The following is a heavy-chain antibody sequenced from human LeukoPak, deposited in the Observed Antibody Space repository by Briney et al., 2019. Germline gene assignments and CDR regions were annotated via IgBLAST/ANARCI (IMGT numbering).Heavy chain of an antibody. V-gene: IGHV3-30*02. Sequence: PGGSLRLSCATSGFTFSCNGVHWARQAPGKGLEWVAFMRSDGSHEEYAESVKGRFAISRDNFKNTVHLQMNSLRFEDTAVYYCAKAFGSGSYIIDHWGRGTLVTVSS. J-gene: IGHJ4*02. CDR2: MRSDGSHE. CDR3: AKAFGSGSYIIDH. CDR1: GFTFSCNG. D-gene: IGHD3-10*01.